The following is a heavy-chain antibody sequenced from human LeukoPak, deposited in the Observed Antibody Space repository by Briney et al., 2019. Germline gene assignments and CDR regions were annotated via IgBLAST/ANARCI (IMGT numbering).Heavy chain of an antibody. Sequence: PGGSLRLSCAASGFTFSSYAMSWVRQAPGKGLEWVSAISGSGGSTYYADSVKGRFTISRDNSKNTLYLQMNSLRAEDTAVYYCAKDFAYGGNSVGNWFDPWGQGTLVTVSS. J-gene: IGHJ5*02. CDR3: AKDFAYGGNSVGNWFDP. V-gene: IGHV3-23*01. CDR1: GFTFSSYA. D-gene: IGHD4-23*01. CDR2: ISGSGGST.